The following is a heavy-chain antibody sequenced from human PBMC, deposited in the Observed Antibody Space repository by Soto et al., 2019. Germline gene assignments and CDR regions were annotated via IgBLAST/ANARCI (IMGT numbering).Heavy chain of an antibody. Sequence: QVQLVESGGGVVQPGRSLRLSCAASGFTFSNYGMHWVRQAPGKGVEWVAVFWNDGTNKYYVDSVRGRFTISRDAPKNTLYLEKNSLRAEDTGVYYCAKDMAAAAHQGDAFDIWGLGTMVSVSA. J-gene: IGHJ3*02. V-gene: IGHV3-33*03. CDR1: GFTFSNYG. CDR3: AKDMAAAAHQGDAFDI. CDR2: FWNDGTNK. D-gene: IGHD6-13*01.